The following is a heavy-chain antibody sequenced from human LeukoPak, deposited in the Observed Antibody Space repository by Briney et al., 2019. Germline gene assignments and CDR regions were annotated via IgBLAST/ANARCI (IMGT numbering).Heavy chain of an antibody. CDR1: GFTFSSYG. J-gene: IGHJ6*04. V-gene: IGHV3-33*01. D-gene: IGHD3-10*01. CDR2: IWYDGSNK. Sequence: GGSLRLSCAASGFTFSSYGMHWVRQAPGKGLEWVAVIWYDGSNKYYADSVKGRFTISRDNSKNTLYLQMNSLRAEDTAVYYCARKYGSGSYCSPYYYYGMDVWGKGTTVTVSS. CDR3: ARKYGSGSYCSPYYYYGMDV.